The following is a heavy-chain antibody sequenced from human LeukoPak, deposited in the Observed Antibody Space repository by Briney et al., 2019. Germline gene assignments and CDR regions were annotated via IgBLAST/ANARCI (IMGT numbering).Heavy chain of an antibody. CDR2: INGDGRNI. V-gene: IGHV3-74*01. CDR1: GFTFSSYW. D-gene: IGHD1-14*01. J-gene: IGHJ5*02. Sequence: PGGSLRLSCVASGFTFSSYWMHWVRHDPRKGLVWVSRINGDGRNINYADSVRGRFTISRDNAKNTLYLQMNSLRAEDTAVYYCANQPENWFDPWGQGTLVTVSS. CDR3: ANQPENWFDP.